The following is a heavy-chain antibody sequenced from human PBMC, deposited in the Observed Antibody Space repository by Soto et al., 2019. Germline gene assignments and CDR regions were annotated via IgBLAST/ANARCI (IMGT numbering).Heavy chain of an antibody. CDR3: ASELSGNSFTFDL. J-gene: IGHJ3*01. D-gene: IGHD1-26*01. Sequence: QVQLVESGGDLVKPGGSLRLSCAASGFTFSDHFMSWIRQAPGKGLEWISYMTPSGSSRSYADSVKGRFTISRDYAKNSLYLQMNSLRGDDRAVYYCASELSGNSFTFDLWGQGTMVTVSS. CDR2: MTPSGSSR. V-gene: IGHV3-11*01. CDR1: GFTFSDHF.